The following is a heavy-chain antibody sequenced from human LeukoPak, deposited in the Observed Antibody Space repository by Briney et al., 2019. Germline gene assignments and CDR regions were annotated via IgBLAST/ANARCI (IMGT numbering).Heavy chain of an antibody. Sequence: PSETLSLTCTVSGGSISSSSYYWSWIRQPPGKGLEWIGYIYYSGSTNYNPSLKSRVTISVDTSKNQFSLKLSSVTAADTAVYYCARDRRTTVSDSGSWFDPWGQGTLVTVSS. J-gene: IGHJ5*02. V-gene: IGHV4-61*01. D-gene: IGHD1-1*01. CDR3: ARDRRTTVSDSGSWFDP. CDR2: IYYSGST. CDR1: GGSISSSSYY.